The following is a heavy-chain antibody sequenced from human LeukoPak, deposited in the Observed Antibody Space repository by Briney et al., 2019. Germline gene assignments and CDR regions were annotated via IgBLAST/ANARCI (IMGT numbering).Heavy chain of an antibody. Sequence: GGSLRLSCAASGFTFSSYSMNWVRQAPGKGLEWVSSISSSSSYIYYADSVKGRFTISRDNAKNSLYLQMNSLRAEDTAVYYCARYYDRSGYYDGSDYWGQGTLVTVSS. CDR2: ISSSSSYI. J-gene: IGHJ4*02. CDR1: GFTFSSYS. D-gene: IGHD3-22*01. V-gene: IGHV3-21*01. CDR3: ARYYDRSGYYDGSDY.